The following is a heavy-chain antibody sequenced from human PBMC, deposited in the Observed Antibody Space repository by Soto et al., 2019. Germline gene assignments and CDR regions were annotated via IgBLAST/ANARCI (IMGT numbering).Heavy chain of an antibody. CDR2: IYSGGTT. J-gene: IGHJ4*02. D-gene: IGHD3-10*01. V-gene: IGHV3-66*01. Sequence: EVQLVESGGGLVQPGGSLRLSCAASGFSVSTNYMNWVRQAPGKWLEWVSVIYSGGTTYYADSVKGRFTISRDNSKNTLYLQMNSLRAEDTAVYYCARGRSASSDFDYWGQVTLVTVSS. CDR3: ARGRSASSDFDY. CDR1: GFSVSTNY.